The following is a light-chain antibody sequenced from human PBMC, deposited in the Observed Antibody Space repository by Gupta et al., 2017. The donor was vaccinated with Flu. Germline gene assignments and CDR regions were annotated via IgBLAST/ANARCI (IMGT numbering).Light chain of an antibody. J-gene: IGLJ2*01. CDR1: SSDVGGYNY. CDR3: SSYTSSSTNDVV. V-gene: IGLV2-14*01. CDR2: EVS. Sequence: SALTQPASVSGSPGQSFTISCTGTSSDVGGYNYVSWYQQHPGKAPKLMIYEVSNRPSGVANRCSGSKSGNTAALTISGLQAEDEADYYCSSYTSSSTNDVVFGGGTKLTVL.